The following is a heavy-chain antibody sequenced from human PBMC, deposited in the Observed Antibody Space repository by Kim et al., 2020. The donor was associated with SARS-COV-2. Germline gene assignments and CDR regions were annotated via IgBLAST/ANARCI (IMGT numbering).Heavy chain of an antibody. CDR1: GFTFDDYA. J-gene: IGHJ6*02. CDR3: AKEGYNWNYAEAYYGMDV. V-gene: IGHV3-9*01. CDR2: ISWNSGSI. Sequence: GGSLRLSCAASGFTFDDYAMHWVRQAPGKGLEWVSGISWNSGSIGYADSVKGRFTISRDNAKNSLYLQMNSLRAEDTALYYCAKEGYNWNYAEAYYGMDVWGQGTTVTVSS. D-gene: IGHD1-7*01.